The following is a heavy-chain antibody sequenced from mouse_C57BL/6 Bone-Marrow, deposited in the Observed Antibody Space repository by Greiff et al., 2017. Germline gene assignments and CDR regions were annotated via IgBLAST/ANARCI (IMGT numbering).Heavy chain of an antibody. CDR1: GFTFSDFY. CDR2: SRNKANDYTT. J-gene: IGHJ2*01. CDR3: ARAGSSLYYFDY. Sequence: DVMLVESGGGLVQSGRSLRLSCATSGFTFSDFYMEWVRQAPGKGLEWIAASRNKANDYTTEYSASVKGRFIVSRDTSQSILYLQMNALRAEDTAIYYCARAGSSLYYFDYWGQGTTLTVSS. D-gene: IGHD1-1*01. V-gene: IGHV7-1*01.